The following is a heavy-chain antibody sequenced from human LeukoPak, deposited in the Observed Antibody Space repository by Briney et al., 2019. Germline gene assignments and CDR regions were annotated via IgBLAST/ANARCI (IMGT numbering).Heavy chain of an antibody. D-gene: IGHD2-2*01. V-gene: IGHV3-53*01. CDR2: IYSGGNT. CDR1: GFTVSSNY. Sequence: GGSLRLSCGASGFTVSSNYMSWVRQAPGKGLEWVSVIYSGGNTYYADSVKGRFTISRDNSKNTVYLQMNSLRAEDTAVYYCARGETSSYDYWGQGTLVTVSS. J-gene: IGHJ4*02. CDR3: ARGETSSYDY.